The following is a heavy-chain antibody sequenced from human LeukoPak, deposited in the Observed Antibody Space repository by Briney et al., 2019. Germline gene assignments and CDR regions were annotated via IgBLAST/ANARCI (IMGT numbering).Heavy chain of an antibody. Sequence: PSETLSLTCTVSGGSISSYYWSWIRQPPGKGLEWIGYIHYSGSTNYNPSLKSRVTISVDTSKNQFSLKLSSVTAADTAVYHCATDHRLGTGWYFDLWGRGTLVTVSS. CDR2: IHYSGST. J-gene: IGHJ2*01. CDR1: GGSISSYY. V-gene: IGHV4-59*01. CDR3: ATDHRLGTGWYFDL. D-gene: IGHD7-27*01.